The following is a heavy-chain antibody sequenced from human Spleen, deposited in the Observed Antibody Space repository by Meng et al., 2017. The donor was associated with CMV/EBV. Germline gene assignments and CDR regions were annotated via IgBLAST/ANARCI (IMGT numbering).Heavy chain of an antibody. J-gene: IGHJ6*02. CDR1: GFTFSDYY. V-gene: IGHV3-11*01. Sequence: GESLKISCAASGFTFSDYYMTWIRQAPGRGLEWVSYISAGGSTIFQADSVKGRFTISRDNARNSLHLQMNSLRAEDTALYYCAALGDYGGNGYYYGMDVWGQGTTVTVSS. CDR3: AALGDYGGNGYYYGMDV. CDR2: ISAGGSTI. D-gene: IGHD4-23*01.